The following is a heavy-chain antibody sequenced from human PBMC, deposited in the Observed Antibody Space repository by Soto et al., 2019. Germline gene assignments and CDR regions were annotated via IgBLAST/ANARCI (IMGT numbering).Heavy chain of an antibody. Sequence: GGSLRLSCTASGFTFSSYSMNWVRQAPGKGLEWVSYISSSSTIYYADSLKCRFTISRDNAKNSLYLQMNSLRDEDTAVYYCARGRGHIVATPTPMDVWGQGTTVTVSS. CDR2: ISSSSTI. D-gene: IGHD5-12*01. J-gene: IGHJ6*02. CDR3: ARGRGHIVATPTPMDV. CDR1: GFTFSSYS. V-gene: IGHV3-48*02.